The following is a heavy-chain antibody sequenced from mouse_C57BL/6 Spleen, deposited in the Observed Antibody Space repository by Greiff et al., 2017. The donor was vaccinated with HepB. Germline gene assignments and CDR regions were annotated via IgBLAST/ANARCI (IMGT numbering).Heavy chain of an antibody. D-gene: IGHD1-1*01. J-gene: IGHJ1*03. CDR2: ISNGGGST. CDR3: ARSYYGSSHWYFDV. Sequence: EVMLVESGGGLVQPGGSLKLSCAASGFTFSDYYMYWVRQTPEKRLEWVAYISNGGGSTYYPDTVKGRFTISRDNAKTTRYLQMSRLKSEDTAMYYCARSYYGSSHWYFDVWGTGTTVTVSS. V-gene: IGHV5-12*01. CDR1: GFTFSDYY.